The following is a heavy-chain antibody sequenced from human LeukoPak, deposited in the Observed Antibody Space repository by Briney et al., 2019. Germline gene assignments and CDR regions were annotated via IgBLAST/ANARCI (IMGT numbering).Heavy chain of an antibody. Sequence: SETLSLTCTVSGGSISSHYWSWIRQPPGKGLEWIGYIYYSGSTNYNPSLKSRVTISVDTSKNQFSLKLSSVTAADTAVYYCARAQRYYYDSSGYYPFDYWGQGTLVTVSS. CDR2: IYYSGST. J-gene: IGHJ4*02. V-gene: IGHV4-59*11. CDR1: GGSISSHY. D-gene: IGHD3-22*01. CDR3: ARAQRYYYDSSGYYPFDY.